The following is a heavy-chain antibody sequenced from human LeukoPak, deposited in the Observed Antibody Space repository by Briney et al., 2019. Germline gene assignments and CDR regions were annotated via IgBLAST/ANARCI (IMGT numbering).Heavy chain of an antibody. CDR1: GFTFSSYW. CDR3: ARVGLGLLYYFDY. D-gene: IGHD3-22*01. V-gene: IGHV3-7*03. CDR2: IKQDGSEK. J-gene: IGHJ4*02. Sequence: GGSLRLSCAASGFTFSSYWMSWVRQAPGKGLEWVANIKQDGSEKYYVDSVKGRFTISRDNAKNSLYLQMNSLRAEDTAVYYCARVGLGLLYYFDYWGQGTLVTVSS.